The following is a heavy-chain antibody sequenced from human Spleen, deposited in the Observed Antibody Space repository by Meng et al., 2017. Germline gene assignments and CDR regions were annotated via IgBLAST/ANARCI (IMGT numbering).Heavy chain of an antibody. Sequence: SETLSLTCTVSGGSVSSGSYYWTWIRQPPGKELEWIGYFYYSGSTSSNPSLKSRVTISVDTSKNQLSLKLGSVTAADTAVYYCARRNSWYAYFDYWGQGTLVTVSS. V-gene: IGHV4-61*01. D-gene: IGHD6-13*01. J-gene: IGHJ4*02. CDR1: GGSVSSGSYY. CDR2: FYYSGST. CDR3: ARRNSWYAYFDY.